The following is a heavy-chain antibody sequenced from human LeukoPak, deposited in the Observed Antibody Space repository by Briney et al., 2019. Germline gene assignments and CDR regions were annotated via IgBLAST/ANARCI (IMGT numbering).Heavy chain of an antibody. CDR3: ARGASSGYYGGDFDY. CDR2: ISSSGSTI. D-gene: IGHD3-22*01. Sequence: GGSLRLSCAVSGFTFSDTYMTWIRQAPGKGLEWVSYISSSGSTIYYADSVKGRFTISRDNAKNSLYLQMNSLRAEDTAVYYCARGASSGYYGGDFDYWGQGTLVTVSS. V-gene: IGHV3-11*04. CDR1: GFTFSDTY. J-gene: IGHJ4*02.